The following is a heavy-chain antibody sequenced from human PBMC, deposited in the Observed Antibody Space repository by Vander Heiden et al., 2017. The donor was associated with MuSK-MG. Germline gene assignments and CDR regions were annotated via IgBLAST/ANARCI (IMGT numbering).Heavy chain of an antibody. Sequence: QVQLVQSGAEVKKPGASVKVSCKASGYTFSTSGVTWVRQAPGQGLEWMGWISARNGNTYYSQKFQDRVTLTTDTSTSTAYMELRSLRSDDTAVYSCARARYNGKDVLDLWGQGTMVIVSS. D-gene: IGHD1-20*01. CDR1: GYTFSTSG. CDR3: ARARYNGKDVLDL. CDR2: ISARNGNT. V-gene: IGHV1-18*01. J-gene: IGHJ3*01.